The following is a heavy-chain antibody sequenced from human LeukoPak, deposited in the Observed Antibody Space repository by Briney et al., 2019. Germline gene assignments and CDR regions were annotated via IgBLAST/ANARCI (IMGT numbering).Heavy chain of an antibody. CDR1: GFTFSNYG. V-gene: IGHV3-30*02. CDR2: IRNDGSNE. D-gene: IGHD1-26*01. J-gene: IGHJ4*02. CDR3: AGAGSFGGDDY. Sequence: GGSLRLSCAASGFTFSNYGMHWVRQAPGSGLEWVTFIRNDGSNEYYADSVKGRFTISRDNSKNTLYLQMNSLRTKDTAVYFCAGAGSFGGDDYWGQGTLVTVSS.